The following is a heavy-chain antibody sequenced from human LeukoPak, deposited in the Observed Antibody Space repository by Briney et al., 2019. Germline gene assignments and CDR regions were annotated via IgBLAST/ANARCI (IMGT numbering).Heavy chain of an antibody. CDR2: IRSKTDGGTA. CDR3: STWTDLYDY. D-gene: IGHD3/OR15-3a*01. CDR1: GFTVSSNY. J-gene: IGHJ4*02. Sequence: AGGSLRLSCAASGFTVSSNYMSWVRQAPGKGLDWVGRIRSKTDGGTADHAASVRGRFTISRDDSKNMLYLQMNSLKTEDTAVYYCSTWTDLYDYWGQGTLVTVSS. V-gene: IGHV3-15*01.